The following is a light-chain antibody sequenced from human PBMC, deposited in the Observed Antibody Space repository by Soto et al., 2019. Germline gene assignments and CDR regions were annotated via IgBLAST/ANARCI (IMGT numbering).Light chain of an antibody. J-gene: IGLJ1*01. V-gene: IGLV2-14*01. CDR3: SSYTSSNTLVA. Sequence: QSVRTQPASVSGSPGQSITISCTGTSSDVGGYNYVSWYQQHPGKAPKLMIYEVSNRPSGVSNRFSGSKSGNTASLTISGLQAEVEADYYCSSYTSSNTLVAFGTGTKVTVL. CDR2: EVS. CDR1: SSDVGGYNY.